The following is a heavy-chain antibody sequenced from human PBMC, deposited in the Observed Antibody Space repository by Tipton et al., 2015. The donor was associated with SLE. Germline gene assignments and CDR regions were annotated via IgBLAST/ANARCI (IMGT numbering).Heavy chain of an antibody. Sequence: TLSLTCTVSGASTNTKYWTWVRQPPGKGLEYIGEIHHRGSTNYKSSLRGRVTISVDKSKNQFSLKLTSVTAADTAVYYCARWIPLTGINVWGQGATVTVSS. D-gene: IGHD5-18*01. CDR1: GASTNTKY. J-gene: IGHJ6*02. CDR2: IHHRGST. V-gene: IGHV4-4*02. CDR3: ARWIPLTGINV.